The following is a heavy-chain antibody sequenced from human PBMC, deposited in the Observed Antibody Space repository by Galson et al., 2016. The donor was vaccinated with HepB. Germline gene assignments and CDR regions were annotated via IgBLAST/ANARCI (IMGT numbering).Heavy chain of an antibody. Sequence: LSLTCSVSGGSFFSYYWSWIRQTPGKELEWIGYIYHSGSTNYNPSLKSRLTISLDTSKNQFSLKLSSVTAADTAVFYCARGNYYYGMDVWGQGTTVTVSS. CDR3: ARGNYYYGMDV. V-gene: IGHV4-59*01. CDR1: GGSFFSYY. J-gene: IGHJ6*02. CDR2: IYHSGST.